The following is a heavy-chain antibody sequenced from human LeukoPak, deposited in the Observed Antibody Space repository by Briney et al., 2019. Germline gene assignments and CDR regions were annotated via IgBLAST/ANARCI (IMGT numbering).Heavy chain of an antibody. CDR1: GGSISSSSYY. J-gene: IGHJ5*02. D-gene: IGHD3-22*01. V-gene: IGHV4-39*07. CDR2: IYYSGST. CDR3: ARAALTSFDYYDSSGYLDWFDP. Sequence: SETLSLTCTVSGGSISSSSYYWGWIRQPPGKGLEWIGSIYYSGSTYYNPSLKSRVTISVDTSKNQFSLKLSSVTAADTAVYYCARAALTSFDYYDSSGYLDWFDPWGQGTLVTVSS.